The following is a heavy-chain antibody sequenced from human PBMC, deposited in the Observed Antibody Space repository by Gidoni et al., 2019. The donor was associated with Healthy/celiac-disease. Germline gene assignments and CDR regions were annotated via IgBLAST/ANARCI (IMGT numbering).Heavy chain of an antibody. CDR2: ISWNSGSI. Sequence: EVQLVESGGGLVQPGRSLRLSCAASGFTFDDYAMHWVRQAPGKGLEWVSGISWNSGSIGYADSVKGRFTISRDNAKNSLYLQMNSLRAEDTALYYCAEQNYYYGMDVWGQGTTVTVSS. CDR3: AEQNYYYGMDV. J-gene: IGHJ6*02. CDR1: GFTFDDYA. V-gene: IGHV3-9*01.